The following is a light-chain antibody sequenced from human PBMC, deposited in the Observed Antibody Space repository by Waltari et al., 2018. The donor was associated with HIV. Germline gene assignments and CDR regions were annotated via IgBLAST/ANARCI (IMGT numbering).Light chain of an antibody. Sequence: QSVLTQPPSASGTPGQRVTISCSGSSSNIESNYVYWYQHLPGTAPKLLIYRNNQRPSGVPDRFSGSKSGTSASLAISGLRSEDEADYYCAAWDGSLSVVIFGGGTKLTVL. J-gene: IGLJ2*01. V-gene: IGLV1-47*01. CDR3: AAWDGSLSVVI. CDR2: RNN. CDR1: SSNIESNY.